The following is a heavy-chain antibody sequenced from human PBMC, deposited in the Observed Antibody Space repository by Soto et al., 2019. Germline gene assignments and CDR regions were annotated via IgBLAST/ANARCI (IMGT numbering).Heavy chain of an antibody. Sequence: GWSLRLSCTASGFSLSPYWMHWVRQVPGRGLEWVARLSSDGFGAAYADSVKGRFTVSRDNTRNSLYLEVNSLTTEDTAIYFCAKERAVVVPVPTYYCHYYGLDVWGQGTILTGSS. J-gene: IGHJ6*01. V-gene: IGHV3-74*03. CDR2: LSSDGFGA. D-gene: IGHD2-2*01. CDR1: GFSLSPYW. CDR3: AKERAVVVPVPTYYCHYYGLDV.